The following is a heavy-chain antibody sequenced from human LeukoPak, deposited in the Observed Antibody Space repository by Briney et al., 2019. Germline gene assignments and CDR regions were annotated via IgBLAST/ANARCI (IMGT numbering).Heavy chain of an antibody. V-gene: IGHV4-39*07. CDR1: GGSISSNSYY. D-gene: IGHD3-22*01. CDR3: ARVRRDSSGYYRGKPFDY. Sequence: SETLSLTCAVSGGSISSNSYYWGWIRQPPGKGLEWIGSIYYSGSTYYNPSLKSRVTISVDTSKNQFSLKLSSVTAADTAVYYCARVRRDSSGYYRGKPFDYWGQGTLVTVSS. J-gene: IGHJ4*02. CDR2: IYYSGST.